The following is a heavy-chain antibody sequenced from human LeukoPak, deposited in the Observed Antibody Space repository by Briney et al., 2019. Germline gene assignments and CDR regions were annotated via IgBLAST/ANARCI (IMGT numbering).Heavy chain of an antibody. CDR1: GFTLSSYA. D-gene: IGHD3-10*01. CDR2: ISGSGGST. CDR3: AKEAEPYYYGSGSNYFDY. J-gene: IGHJ4*02. V-gene: IGHV3-23*01. Sequence: GGSLRLSCAASGFTLSSYATSWVRQAPGKGLEWVSAISGSGGSTYYADSVKGRFTISRDNSKNTLYLQMNSLRAEDTAVYYCAKEAEPYYYGSGSNYFDYWGQGTLVTVSS.